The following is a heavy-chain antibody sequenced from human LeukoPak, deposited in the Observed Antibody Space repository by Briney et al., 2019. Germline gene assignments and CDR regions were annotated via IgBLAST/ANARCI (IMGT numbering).Heavy chain of an antibody. D-gene: IGHD3-9*01. V-gene: IGHV3-30*04. CDR2: ISYDGSNK. Sequence: GRSLRLSGAASGFTFSSYAMHWVRQAPGKGLEWVAVISYDGSNKYYADSVKGRFTISRDNSKNTLYLQMNSLRAEDTAVYYCARDRRHYYDILTGPYYYYYGMDVWGKGTTVTVSS. J-gene: IGHJ6*04. CDR1: GFTFSSYA. CDR3: ARDRRHYYDILTGPYYYYYGMDV.